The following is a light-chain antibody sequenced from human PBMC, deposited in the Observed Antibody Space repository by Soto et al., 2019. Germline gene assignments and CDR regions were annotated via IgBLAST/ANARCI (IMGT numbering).Light chain of an antibody. V-gene: IGLV1-40*01. J-gene: IGLJ3*02. Sequence: QAVVTQPPSVSAAPGQRVTISCSGSGSNIGAGYDVHWYQQLPGSAPQLLIYDNTNRPSGVPDRFSGSRSGTSASLAITRLQAEDEADYYCQSFDRDLSGVLFGGGTKL. CDR2: DNT. CDR1: GSNIGAGYD. CDR3: QSFDRDLSGVL.